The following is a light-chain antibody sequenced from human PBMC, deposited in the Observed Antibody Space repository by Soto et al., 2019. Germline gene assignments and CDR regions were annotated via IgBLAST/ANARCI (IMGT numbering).Light chain of an antibody. V-gene: IGKV3-15*01. CDR1: ETVATN. J-gene: IGKJ1*01. Sequence: EVVMTQSPATLSASPGERATLSCWASETVATNLAWYQQKPGQAPRLLISGASTRAAGVSDRFRGSGSGTECTLTISSLRSEDSGIYYCHQYFEWPPMTFGQGTKVEI. CDR3: HQYFEWPPMT. CDR2: GAS.